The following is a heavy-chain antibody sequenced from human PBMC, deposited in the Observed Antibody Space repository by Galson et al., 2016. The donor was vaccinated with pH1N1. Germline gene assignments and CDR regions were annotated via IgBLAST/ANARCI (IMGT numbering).Heavy chain of an antibody. CDR2: ISGSDTTI. J-gene: IGHJ3*01. CDR1: GFPFSHYY. D-gene: IGHD3-10*01. V-gene: IGHV3-11*01. Sequence: SLRLSCAVSGFPFSHYYMGWIRQAPGKGLEWISYISGSDTTIYYADSVRGRFTISRDNAQNSLYLHINSLRAEDTAVYYCSRDHFGWAFDVWGPGTMVTVSP. CDR3: SRDHFGWAFDV.